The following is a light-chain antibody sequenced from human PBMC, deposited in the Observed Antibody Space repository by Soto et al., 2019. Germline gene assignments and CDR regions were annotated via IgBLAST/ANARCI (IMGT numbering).Light chain of an antibody. CDR1: QSVSSN. Sequence: EIVLTQSPGTLSLSPGERATLSCRASQSVSSNLGWYQQKPGQAPRLLIYGASSRATGIPDRFSGSGSGADFTLTISRLEPEDSAVYWCQQYGNEKTFGHGTTVDI. CDR3: QQYGNEKT. CDR2: GAS. J-gene: IGKJ1*01. V-gene: IGKV3-20*01.